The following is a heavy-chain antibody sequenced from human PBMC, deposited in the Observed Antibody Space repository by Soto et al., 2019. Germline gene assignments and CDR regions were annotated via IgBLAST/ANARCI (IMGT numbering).Heavy chain of an antibody. D-gene: IGHD3-3*02. Sequence: PGGSLRLSCVASGFTFSSYTMNWVRQAPGKGLVWVAYITGSSDIVYYADSVKGRFTISRDNAKNSLYLQMSSLRADDTSVYYCASSKGPLDHWGQGTLVTVSS. CDR1: GFTFSSYT. CDR3: ASSKGPLDH. J-gene: IGHJ4*02. V-gene: IGHV3-48*01. CDR2: ITGSSDIV.